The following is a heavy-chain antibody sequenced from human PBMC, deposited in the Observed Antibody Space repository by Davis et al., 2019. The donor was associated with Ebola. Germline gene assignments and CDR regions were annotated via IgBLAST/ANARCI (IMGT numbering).Heavy chain of an antibody. Sequence: SETLSLTCAVYGGSISSYYWSWIRQPPGKGLEWIGYIYYSGSTNYNPSLKSRVTISVDTSKNQFSLKLSSVTAADTAVYYCARQPYNYYYGMDVWGQGTTVTVSS. CDR1: GGSISSYY. V-gene: IGHV4-59*08. J-gene: IGHJ6*02. CDR2: IYYSGST. CDR3: ARQPYNYYYGMDV. D-gene: IGHD1-14*01.